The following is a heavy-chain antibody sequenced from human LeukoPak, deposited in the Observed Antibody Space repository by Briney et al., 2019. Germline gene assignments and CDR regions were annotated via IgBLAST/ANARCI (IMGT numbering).Heavy chain of an antibody. CDR1: GGSISSGGYY. J-gene: IGHJ4*02. Sequence: SETLSLTCTVSGGSISSGGYYWSWIRQHPGKGLEGIGYIYYSGSTYYNPSLKSRVTISVDTSKNQFSLKLNSVTAADTAVYYCARVKGTAAGVPDYWGQGTLVTVSS. D-gene: IGHD6-13*01. CDR3: ARVKGTAAGVPDY. V-gene: IGHV4-31*03. CDR2: IYYSGST.